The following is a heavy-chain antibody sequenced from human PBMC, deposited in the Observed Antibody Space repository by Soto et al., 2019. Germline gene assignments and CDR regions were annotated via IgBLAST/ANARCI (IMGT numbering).Heavy chain of an antibody. J-gene: IGHJ4*02. CDR2: INEDGSKR. CDR3: MRWDGRCSGGSCFFDS. D-gene: IGHD2-15*01. V-gene: IGHV3-7*01. Sequence: EVQLVESGGGLVQSGGSLRLSCLASGFSLTPYWMSWVRQTPGKGLEWVAKINEDGSKRDYMESVEGRFTISRDNAKNSVSLQMDSLRVDDTAMYYCMRWDGRCSGGSCFFDSWGQGTLVTVSS. CDR1: GFSLTPYW.